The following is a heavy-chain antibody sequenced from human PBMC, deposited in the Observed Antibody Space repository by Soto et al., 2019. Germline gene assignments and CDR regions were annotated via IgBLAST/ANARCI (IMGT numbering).Heavy chain of an antibody. Sequence: SETLSLTCTVSGGSISSYYWSWIRQPPGKGLEWIGYIYYSGSTNYNPSLKSRVTISVDTSKNQFSLKLSSVTAADTAVYYCESYGSGYSRSWQGFDYWGQGTLVTVSS. J-gene: IGHJ4*02. CDR1: GGSISSYY. D-gene: IGHD6-13*01. V-gene: IGHV4-59*08. CDR3: ESYGSGYSRSWQGFDY. CDR2: IYYSGST.